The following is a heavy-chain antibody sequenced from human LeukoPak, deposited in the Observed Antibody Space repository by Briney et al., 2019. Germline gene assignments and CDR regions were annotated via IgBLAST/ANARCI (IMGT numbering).Heavy chain of an antibody. CDR3: ARDIAAMGLYYYYGMDV. D-gene: IGHD5-18*01. Sequence: EPGGSLRLSCAASGFTFSSYSMNWVRQAPGKGLEWVSSISSSSSYIYYADSVKGRFTISRDNAKNSLYLQMNSLRAEDTAVYYCARDIAAMGLYYYYGMDVWGQGTTVTVSS. V-gene: IGHV3-21*01. CDR2: ISSSSSYI. CDR1: GFTFSSYS. J-gene: IGHJ6*02.